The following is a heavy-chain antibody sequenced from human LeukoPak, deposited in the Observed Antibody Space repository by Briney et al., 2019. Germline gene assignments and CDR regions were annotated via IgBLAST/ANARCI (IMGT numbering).Heavy chain of an antibody. CDR1: GGSMISGSYY. CDR3: ARALRTMVRGVIRAFDI. J-gene: IGHJ3*02. Sequence: SETLSLTCTVSGGSMISGSYYWSWIRQPAGKGLEWIGRIYTSRDTIYNPSLKSRLTISVDTSKSHFSLKLSSVTAADTAVYYCARALRTMVRGVIRAFDIWGQGTMVTVSS. D-gene: IGHD3-10*01. V-gene: IGHV4-61*02. CDR2: IYTSRDT.